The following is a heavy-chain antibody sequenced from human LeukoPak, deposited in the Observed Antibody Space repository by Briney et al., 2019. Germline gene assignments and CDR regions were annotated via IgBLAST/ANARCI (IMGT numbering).Heavy chain of an antibody. CDR2: INSDGSST. D-gene: IGHD3-16*01. J-gene: IGHJ4*02. Sequence: PGGSLRLSCAASGFTFSSYWMHWVRQAPGKGLVWVSRINSDGSSTSYADSVKGRFTISRDNAKNTLYLQMNSLRAEDTAVYYCAREGLGADGGCFDYWGQGTLVTVSS. V-gene: IGHV3-74*01. CDR1: GFTFSSYW. CDR3: AREGLGADGGCFDY.